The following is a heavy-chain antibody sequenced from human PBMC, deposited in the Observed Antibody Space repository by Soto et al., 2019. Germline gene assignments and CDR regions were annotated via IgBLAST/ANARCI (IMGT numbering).Heavy chain of an antibody. D-gene: IGHD1-1*01. V-gene: IGHV3-13*01. J-gene: IGHJ6*02. Sequence: GGSLRLSCAASGFTFSSYDMHWVRQATGKGLEWVSAIGTAGDTYYPGSVKGRFTISRENAKNSLYLQMNSLRAEDTAVYYCAREPVKISERNYYYYGMDVWGQGTTVTVSS. CDR1: GFTFSSYD. CDR2: IGTAGDT. CDR3: AREPVKISERNYYYYGMDV.